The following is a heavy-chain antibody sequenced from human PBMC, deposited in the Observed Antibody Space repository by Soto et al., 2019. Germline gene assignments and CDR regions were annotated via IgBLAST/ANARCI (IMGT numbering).Heavy chain of an antibody. Sequence: GGSLRLSCAASGFTFSTYAMTWVRQAPGKGLQWVSAMSDSGDSTHYADSVQGRFTISRDNSENTLYLQMNSLRAEDTAMYYCTKPVQVGPHYHYGMDVWGQGTTVTVSS. V-gene: IGHV3-23*01. CDR1: GFTFSTYA. CDR2: MSDSGDST. J-gene: IGHJ6*02. D-gene: IGHD3-10*01. CDR3: TKPVQVGPHYHYGMDV.